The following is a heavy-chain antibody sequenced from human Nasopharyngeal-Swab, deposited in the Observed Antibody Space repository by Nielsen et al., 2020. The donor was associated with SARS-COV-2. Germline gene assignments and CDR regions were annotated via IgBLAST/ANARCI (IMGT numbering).Heavy chain of an antibody. Sequence: GESLKISCAASGFTFSSYSMNWVRQAPGKGLEWVSSISSSSSYIYYADSVKGRFTISRDNAKNSLYLQMNSLRAEDTAVYYCARDPSLGTSCHECDYYGMDVWGQGTTVTVSS. V-gene: IGHV3-21*01. CDR3: ARDPSLGTSCHECDYYGMDV. D-gene: IGHD2-2*01. J-gene: IGHJ6*02. CDR2: ISSSSSYI. CDR1: GFTFSSYS.